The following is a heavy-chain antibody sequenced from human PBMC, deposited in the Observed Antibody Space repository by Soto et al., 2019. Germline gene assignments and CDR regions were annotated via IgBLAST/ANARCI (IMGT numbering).Heavy chain of an antibody. CDR2: ITSSTSTI. V-gene: IGHV3-48*01. CDR1: GFNFGSYN. CDR3: ARGTGWYLFDF. Sequence: EVQLVESGGGLVQPGGSLRLSCAASGFNFGSYNMIWVRQAPGKGLEWISYITSSTSTIHYADSVKGRFTISRDNAKNSLYLKMNSLRAEDTALYYCARGTGWYLFDFWGQGTLVTVSS. D-gene: IGHD6-19*01. J-gene: IGHJ4*02.